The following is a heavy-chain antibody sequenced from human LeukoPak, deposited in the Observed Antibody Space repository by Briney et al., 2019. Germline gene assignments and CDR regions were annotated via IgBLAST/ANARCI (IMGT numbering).Heavy chain of an antibody. CDR3: AKEEWGLAPRDYGSGSYYKNYYYYMDA. CDR2: ISWDGGST. J-gene: IGHJ6*03. D-gene: IGHD3-10*01. CDR1: GFTFDDYA. Sequence: PGGSLRLSCAASGFTFDDYAMHWVRQAPGKGLEWVSLISWDGGSTYYADSVKGRFTISRDNSKNSLYLQMNSLRAEDTALYYCAKEEWGLAPRDYGSGSYYKNYYYYMDAWGKGTTVTVSS. V-gene: IGHV3-43D*04.